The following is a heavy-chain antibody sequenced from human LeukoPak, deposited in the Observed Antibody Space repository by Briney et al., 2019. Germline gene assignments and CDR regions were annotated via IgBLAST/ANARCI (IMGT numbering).Heavy chain of an antibody. Sequence: GGSLRLSCAASGFTFSSYSMNWVRQAPGKGLEWVSSISSSSSYIYYADSVKGRFTISRDNAKNSLYLQMNSLRAEDTAVYYCARDAGGLRGYSDYWGQGTLVTVSS. J-gene: IGHJ4*02. CDR1: GFTFSSYS. V-gene: IGHV3-21*01. CDR3: ARDAGGLRGYSDY. CDR2: ISSSSSYI. D-gene: IGHD4-17*01.